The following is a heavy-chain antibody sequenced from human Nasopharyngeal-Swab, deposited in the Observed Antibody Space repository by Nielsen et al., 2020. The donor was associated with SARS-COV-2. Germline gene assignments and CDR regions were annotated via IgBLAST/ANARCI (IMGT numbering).Heavy chain of an antibody. CDR3: TSSTGSNYYYYYMDV. D-gene: IGHD3-10*01. CDR2: IKSKTDGGTT. J-gene: IGHJ6*03. CDR1: GFTFSNAW. Sequence: GESLKISCAASGFTFSNAWMSWVRQAPGKGLEWVGRIKSKTDGGTTDYAAPVKGRFTISRDDSKNTLYLQMNSLKTEDTAVYYCTSSTGSNYYYYYMDVWGKGTTVTVSS. V-gene: IGHV3-15*01.